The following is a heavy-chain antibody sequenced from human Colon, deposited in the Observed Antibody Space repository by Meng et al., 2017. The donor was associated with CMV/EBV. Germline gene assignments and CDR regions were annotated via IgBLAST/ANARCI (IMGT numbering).Heavy chain of an antibody. J-gene: IGHJ4*02. CDR2: IGTDQTTI. Sequence: ESLKISCATSGFTFSVYGMAWVRQAPGKGLEWVSYIGTDQTTIYHADSVKGRFTISRDNGGNSLYLQMNNLRAEDTAVYYCARDQGSWNVLYWGQGARVTVSS. D-gene: IGHD1-1*01. CDR1: GFTFSVYG. CDR3: ARDQGSWNVLY. V-gene: IGHV3-48*04.